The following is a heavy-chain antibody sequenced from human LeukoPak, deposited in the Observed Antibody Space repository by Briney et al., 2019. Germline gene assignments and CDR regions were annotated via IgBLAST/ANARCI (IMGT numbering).Heavy chain of an antibody. CDR1: GFSVSDKY. Sequence: GGSLRLSCAVSGFSVSDKYMSWVRQAPGKGLEWVSVLYTGGNKYYADFVKGRFTISRDNSNNMVFLQMNSLTVEDTALCYCAGGQMFTSGGFDNWGQGTLVTVSS. CDR2: LYTGGNK. D-gene: IGHD6-19*01. V-gene: IGHV3-53*01. CDR3: AGGQMFTSGGFDN. J-gene: IGHJ4*02.